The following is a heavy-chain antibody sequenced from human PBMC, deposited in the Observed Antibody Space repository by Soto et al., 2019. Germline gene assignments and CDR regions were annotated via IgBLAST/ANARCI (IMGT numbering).Heavy chain of an antibody. CDR2: ITPVFEIT. CDR1: GGTFSNHA. CDR3: ARADYSTSGCVVTSYYYNCLDV. J-gene: IGHJ6*02. D-gene: IGHD3-10*01. Sequence: SVKVSCKASGGTFSNHAINWVRQAPGQGLEWMGGITPVFEITKYAQKFQGRVTITADESTSTAYMELSSLRSEDTAVYYCARADYSTSGCVVTSYYYNCLDVWGQGTTVTVFS. V-gene: IGHV1-69*13.